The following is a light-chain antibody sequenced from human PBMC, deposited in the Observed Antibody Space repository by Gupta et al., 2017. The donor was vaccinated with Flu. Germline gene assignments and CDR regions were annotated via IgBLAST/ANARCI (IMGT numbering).Light chain of an antibody. V-gene: IGLV2-14*01. J-gene: IGLJ3*02. CDR2: AVN. CDR1: IGSYDY. CDR3: NSYTTTDTPAV. Sequence: IGSYDYVSWYQHHPGKAPKLIVYAVNRRPSGVSDRFSGSKSGYTAFLTIYGLQPEDEAHYYCNSYTTTDTPAVFGGGTRLTVL.